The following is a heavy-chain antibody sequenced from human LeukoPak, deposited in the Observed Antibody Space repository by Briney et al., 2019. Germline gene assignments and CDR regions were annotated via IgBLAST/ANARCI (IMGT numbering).Heavy chain of an antibody. CDR1: GYTFTGYY. Sequence: ASVKVSCKASGYTFTGYYLHWVRQAPGQGLEWMGWINPNSGGTNYAQKYQGWVTMTRDTSISTAYMELSRLRSDDTAVYYCARDWTDYGMDVWGQGTTVTVSS. V-gene: IGHV1-2*04. D-gene: IGHD3/OR15-3a*01. CDR2: INPNSGGT. J-gene: IGHJ6*02. CDR3: ARDWTDYGMDV.